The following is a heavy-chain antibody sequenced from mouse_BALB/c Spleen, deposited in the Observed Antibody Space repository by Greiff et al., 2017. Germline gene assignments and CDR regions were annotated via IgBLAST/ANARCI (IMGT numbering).Heavy chain of an antibody. Sequence: EVKLMESGPGLVKPSQSLSLTCSVTGYSIPSGYYWNWIRQFPGNKLEWMGYISYDGSNNYNPSLKNRISITRDTSKNQFFLKLNSVTTEDTATYYCAKGWLLYAMDYWGQGTSVTVSS. V-gene: IGHV3-6*02. D-gene: IGHD2-3*01. CDR3: AKGWLLYAMDY. CDR2: ISYDGSN. CDR1: GYSIPSGYY. J-gene: IGHJ4*01.